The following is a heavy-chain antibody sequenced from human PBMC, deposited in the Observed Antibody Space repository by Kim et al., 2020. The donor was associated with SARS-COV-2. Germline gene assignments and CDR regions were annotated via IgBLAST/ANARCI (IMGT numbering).Heavy chain of an antibody. D-gene: IGHD6-19*01. V-gene: IGHV4-61*01. J-gene: IGHJ6*02. Sequence: SETLSLTCTVSGGSVSSGSYYWSWIRQPPGKGLEWIGYIYYSGSTNYNPSLKSRVTISVDTSKNQFSLKLSSVTAADTAVYYCARKMPGIAVAGYWYYGMDVWGQGTTVTVSS. CDR1: GGSVSSGSYY. CDR2: IYYSGST. CDR3: ARKMPGIAVAGYWYYGMDV.